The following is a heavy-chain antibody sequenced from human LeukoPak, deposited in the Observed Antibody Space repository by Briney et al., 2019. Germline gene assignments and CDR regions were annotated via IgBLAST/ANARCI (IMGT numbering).Heavy chain of an antibody. J-gene: IGHJ4*02. CDR2: IRSKANSYAT. CDR1: GFTFSGSA. CDR3: ARDDATPNH. V-gene: IGHV3-73*01. D-gene: IGHD2-15*01. Sequence: GGSLRLSCAASGFTFSGSAMHWVRQASGKGLEWVGRIRSKANSYATAYAASVKGRFTISRDDSKNTAYLQMNSLKTEDTAVYYCARDDATPNHWGQGTLVTVSS.